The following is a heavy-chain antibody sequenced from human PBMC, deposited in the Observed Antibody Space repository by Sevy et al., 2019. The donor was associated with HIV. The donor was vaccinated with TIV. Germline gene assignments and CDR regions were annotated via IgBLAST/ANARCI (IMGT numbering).Heavy chain of an antibody. J-gene: IGHJ4*02. Sequence: SETLSLTCTVSGYSISSGYYWGWIRQPPGKGLEWIGSSLHSGSTHCNPSLESRVTISVDTSKNQFSLKMSSVTAADTAVYYCARGLYLDYRGQGILVTVSS. CDR1: GYSISSGYY. CDR3: ARGLYLDY. CDR2: SLHSGST. D-gene: IGHD3-10*01. V-gene: IGHV4-38-2*02.